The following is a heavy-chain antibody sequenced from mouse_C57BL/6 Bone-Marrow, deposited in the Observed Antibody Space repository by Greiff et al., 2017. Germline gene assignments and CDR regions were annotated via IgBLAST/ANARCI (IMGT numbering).Heavy chain of an antibody. CDR1: GFSLTSYG. CDR3: ARKDYYYGSRRGWFAY. D-gene: IGHD1-1*01. J-gene: IGHJ3*01. Sequence: VMLVESGPGLVQPSQSLSITCTVSGFSLTSYGVHWVRQSPGKGLEWLGVIWSGGSTDYNAAFISRLSISKDNSKSQVFFKMNSLQADDTAIYYCARKDYYYGSRRGWFAYWGQGTLVTVSA. V-gene: IGHV2-2*01. CDR2: IWSGGST.